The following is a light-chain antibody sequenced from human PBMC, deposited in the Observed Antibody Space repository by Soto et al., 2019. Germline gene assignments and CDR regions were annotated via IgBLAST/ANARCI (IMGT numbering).Light chain of an antibody. CDR1: QSVSSY. V-gene: IGKV3-11*01. Sequence: EIVLTQSSATLSLSPGERATLSCRASQSVSSYLAWYQRKPGQAPRLLIYDASNRATGIPARFSGSGSGTDFPLPISRLEAGDFAVYYFQQRSNWLFTFGPGTKVDI. J-gene: IGKJ3*01. CDR2: DAS. CDR3: QQRSNWLFT.